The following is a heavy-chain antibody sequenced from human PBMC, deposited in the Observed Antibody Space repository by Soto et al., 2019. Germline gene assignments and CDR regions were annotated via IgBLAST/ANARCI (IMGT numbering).Heavy chain of an antibody. CDR1: GFTFSSYA. J-gene: IGHJ4*02. CDR3: VKDPRKEITIFDY. CDR2: ISSNGGST. V-gene: IGHV3-64D*06. D-gene: IGHD3-10*01. Sequence: AGGSLRLSCSASGFTFSSYAMHWVRQAPGKGLEYVSAISSNGGSTYYADSVKGRFTISRDNSKNTLYLQMSSLRAEDTAVYYCVKDPRKEITIFDYWGQGTLVTVSS.